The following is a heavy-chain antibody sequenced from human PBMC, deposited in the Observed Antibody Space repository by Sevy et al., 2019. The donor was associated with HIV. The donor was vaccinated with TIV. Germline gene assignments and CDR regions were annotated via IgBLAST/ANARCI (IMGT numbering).Heavy chain of an antibody. CDR2: INGRGGST. D-gene: IGHD6-6*01. Sequence: GESLKISCAASGFASGFTFSSFAMSWVRQLPGKGLEWVSTINGRGGSTYYADSVKGRFTLSRDNSNNALLLQMEILTPDITALYNYARSTPRIAPSSAAFFDSWGHGTLVTVSS. V-gene: IGHV3-23*01. CDR1: GFTFSSFA. J-gene: IGHJ4*01. CDR3: ARSTPRIAPSSAAFFDS.